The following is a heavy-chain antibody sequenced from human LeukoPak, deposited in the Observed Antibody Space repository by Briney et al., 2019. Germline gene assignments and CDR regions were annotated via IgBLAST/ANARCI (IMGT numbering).Heavy chain of an antibody. J-gene: IGHJ4*02. CDR3: ARDRGKDYFDS. V-gene: IGHV3-30*02. CDR2: VRNDGSDT. CDR1: GLAFTSHG. D-gene: IGHD4-23*01. Sequence: GGSLRLSCTTSGLAFTSHGFHWLRQVVGKRLEWVAFVRNDGSDTYHANSVKGRFSVSRDDSKNTLYLQMNSLRPEDTAIYYCARDRGKDYFDSWGQGTQVTVSS.